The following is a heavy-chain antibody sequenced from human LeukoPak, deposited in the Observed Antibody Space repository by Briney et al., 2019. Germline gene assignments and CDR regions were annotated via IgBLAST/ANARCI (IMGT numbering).Heavy chain of an antibody. CDR2: INPSGGTT. Sequence: ASVKVSCKASGYTFTTYYIHWVRQAPGQGLEWMGIINPSGGTTSYAQKFQGRVTMTRDTSVSTAYMELSSLRSDDTAVYYCASLGVTTLTDYYYGMDVWGQGTTVTVSS. J-gene: IGHJ6*02. CDR3: ASLGVTTLTDYYYGMDV. V-gene: IGHV1-46*01. CDR1: GYTFTTYY. D-gene: IGHD4-11*01.